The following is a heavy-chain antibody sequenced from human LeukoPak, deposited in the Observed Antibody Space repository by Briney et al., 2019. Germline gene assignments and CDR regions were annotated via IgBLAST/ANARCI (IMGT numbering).Heavy chain of an antibody. CDR2: ISYDGSNK. J-gene: IGHJ4*02. V-gene: IGHV3-30*18. CDR1: GFTFSNYG. D-gene: IGHD2-15*01. CDR3: AKSGVVAATPFDY. Sequence: GRSLRLSCAASGFTFSNYGMHWVRQAPGKGLEWVAVISYDGSNKYYADSMKGRFTISRDNSKNTLYLQMNSLRAEDTAVYYCAKSGVVAATPFDYWGQGTLVTVSS.